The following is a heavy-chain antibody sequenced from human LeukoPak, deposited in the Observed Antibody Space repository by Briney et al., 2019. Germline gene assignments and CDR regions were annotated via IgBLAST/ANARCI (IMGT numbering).Heavy chain of an antibody. J-gene: IGHJ4*02. CDR3: ARGGFDH. D-gene: IGHD3-10*01. CDR2: ISPDTGGT. Sequence: ASVKVSCKASGYTLTDYYIHWVRQAPGQGLEWMGWISPDTGGTNYAQKSQGRVTMTRDTSISTAYMELSSLRSDDTAVYYCARGGFDHWGQGTLVTVSS. V-gene: IGHV1-2*02. CDR1: GYTLTDYY.